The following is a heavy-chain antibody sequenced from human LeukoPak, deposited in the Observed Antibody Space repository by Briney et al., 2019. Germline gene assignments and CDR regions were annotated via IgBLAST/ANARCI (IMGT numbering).Heavy chain of an antibody. J-gene: IGHJ4*02. CDR2: IYYSGST. V-gene: IGHV4-59*08. D-gene: IGHD3-22*01. CDR3: ARYPTYDSSGRHY. CDR1: GGSISSYY. Sequence: SETLSLTCTVSGGSISSYYWSWIRQPPGKGLEWIGYIYYSGSTKYNPSLKSRVTISVDTSKNQFSLKLSSVTAADTAVYYCARYPTYDSSGRHYWGQGTLVTVSS.